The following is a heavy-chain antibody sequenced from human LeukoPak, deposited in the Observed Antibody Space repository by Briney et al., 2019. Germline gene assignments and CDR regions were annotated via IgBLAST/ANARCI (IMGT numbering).Heavy chain of an antibody. J-gene: IGHJ2*01. V-gene: IGHV3-48*03. Sequence: QSGGSLRLSCAASGFAFSSYEMNWVRQAPGKGLEWVSYISSSGSPIYYADSVKGRFTISRDNAKNSLYLQMNSLRAEDTAVYYCARDYGDYGYFDLWGRGTLVTVSS. CDR3: ARDYGDYGYFDL. CDR1: GFAFSSYE. CDR2: ISSSGSPI. D-gene: IGHD4-17*01.